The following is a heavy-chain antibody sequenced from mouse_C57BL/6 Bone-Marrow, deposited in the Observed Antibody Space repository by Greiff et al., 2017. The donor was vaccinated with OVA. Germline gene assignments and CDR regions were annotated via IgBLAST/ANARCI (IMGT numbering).Heavy chain of an antibody. J-gene: IGHJ4*01. D-gene: IGHD3-1*01. V-gene: IGHV1-59*01. CDR1: GYTFTSYW. Sequence: QVQLQQPGAELVRPGTSVKLSCKASGYTFTSYWMHWVKQRPGQGLEWIGVIDPSDSYTNYNQKFKGKATLTVDTSSSTAYMQLSSLTSEDSAVYYCARWARRAFMDYWGQGTSVTVSS. CDR3: ARWARRAFMDY. CDR2: IDPSDSYT.